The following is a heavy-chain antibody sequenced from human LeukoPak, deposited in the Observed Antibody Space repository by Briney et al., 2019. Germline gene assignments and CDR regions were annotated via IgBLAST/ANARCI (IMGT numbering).Heavy chain of an antibody. CDR1: GFTFSTYA. Sequence: PGGSLRLSCAASGFTFSTYAMNWVRQAPGKGLEWVSLISGSGSRTHYADSVKGRFTISRDNSKNTLYLQMNSLRAEDTAVYYCAKERTYCGGDCYNFDYWGQGTLVTVSS. J-gene: IGHJ4*02. CDR3: AKERTYCGGDCYNFDY. D-gene: IGHD2-21*02. V-gene: IGHV3-23*01. CDR2: ISGSGSRT.